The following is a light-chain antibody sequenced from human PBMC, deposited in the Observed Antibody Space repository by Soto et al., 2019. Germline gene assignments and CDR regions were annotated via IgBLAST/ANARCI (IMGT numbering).Light chain of an antibody. CDR2: LAS. J-gene: IGKJ4*01. CDR1: QGISSY. CDR3: QYLNSFPPS. Sequence: IQVNQYPSSLSASVGDRVAITCRASQGISSYLAWYQQKPGKAPKLLIYLASTLQSGVPSSFIGSGSGTDFSLTISSLQPEDVATYYCQYLNSFPPSFGGGTKLDIK. V-gene: IGKV1-9*01.